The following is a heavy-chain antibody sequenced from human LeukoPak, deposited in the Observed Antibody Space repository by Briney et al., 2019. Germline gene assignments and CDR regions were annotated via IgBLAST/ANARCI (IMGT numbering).Heavy chain of an antibody. CDR1: GGSISSGGYY. CDR2: IYYSGST. D-gene: IGHD4-17*01. CDR3: ARGHYGDYVEAAFDY. J-gene: IGHJ4*02. Sequence: SQTLSLTCTVSGGSISSGGYYWSWIRQHPGKGLEWIGYIYYSGSTYCNPSLKSRVTISVDTSKNQFSLKLSSVTAADTAVYYCARGHYGDYVEAAFDYWGQGTLVTVSS. V-gene: IGHV4-31*03.